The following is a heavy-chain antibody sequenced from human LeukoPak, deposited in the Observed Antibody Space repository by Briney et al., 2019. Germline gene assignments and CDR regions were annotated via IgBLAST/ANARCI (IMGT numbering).Heavy chain of an antibody. CDR2: INPSGGNT. CDR3: ARDQTHYYESSGYYSRWEY. J-gene: IGHJ4*02. CDR1: GYTFTSYF. D-gene: IGHD3-22*01. Sequence: ASVKVSCKASGYTFTSYFMYWVRQAPGQGLEWMGIINPSGGNTNYAQRFQGRVTMTRDTSTSTVYMELSSLRSEDTAMYYCARDQTHYYESSGYYSRWEYWGQGTPVTVSS. V-gene: IGHV1-46*01.